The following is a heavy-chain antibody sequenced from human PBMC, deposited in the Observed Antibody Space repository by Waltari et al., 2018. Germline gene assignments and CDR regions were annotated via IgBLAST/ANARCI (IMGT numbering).Heavy chain of an antibody. CDR1: EVTFSTTW. CDR3: TNVDGY. Sequence: EVQLVESGGDLVQPGGSLRLSCTASEVTFSTTWMQWVRQVPGKGLVWVSGINSYGTNTYYADSVKGRFTISRDDAKNTLYLQMDSLRAEDTAIYYCTNVDGYWGQGTLVTVSS. D-gene: IGHD2-21*01. J-gene: IGHJ4*02. CDR2: INSYGTNT. V-gene: IGHV3-74*01.